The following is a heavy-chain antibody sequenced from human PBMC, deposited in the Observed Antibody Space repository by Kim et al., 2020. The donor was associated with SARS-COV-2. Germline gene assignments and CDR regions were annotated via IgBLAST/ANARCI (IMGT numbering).Heavy chain of an antibody. CDR3: ARRYSNYWYFDL. Sequence: YYNPSLKSRVTMSVDTSKNQFSLRLNSVTAADAAMYYCARRYSNYWYFDLWGRGTLVTVSS. D-gene: IGHD4-4*01. V-gene: IGHV4-30-2*04. J-gene: IGHJ2*01.